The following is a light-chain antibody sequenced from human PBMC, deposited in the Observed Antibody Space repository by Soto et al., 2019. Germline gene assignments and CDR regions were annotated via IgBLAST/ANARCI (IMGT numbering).Light chain of an antibody. CDR2: KDS. CDR3: QSADSSGTYVV. Sequence: SYELTQPPSVSVSPGQTARITCSGDALPKQYAYWYQQKPGQAPVLVIYKDSERPSGIPERFSGSSSGRTVTLTISGVQADDEADYYCQSADSSGTYVVFGGGTKLTVL. J-gene: IGLJ2*01. CDR1: ALPKQY. V-gene: IGLV3-25*03.